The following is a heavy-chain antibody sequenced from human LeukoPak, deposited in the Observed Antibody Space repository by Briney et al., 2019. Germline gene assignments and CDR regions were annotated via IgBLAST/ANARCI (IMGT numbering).Heavy chain of an antibody. J-gene: IGHJ4*02. Sequence: ASVKVSCKASGYTFTSYYMHWVRQAPGQGLEWMGIINPSGGSTSYAQKFQGRVTMTRDTSTSTVYMELSSLRSEDTAVYYCATDALYGSGSYDYFDYWGQGTLVTVSS. CDR1: GYTFTSYY. CDR2: INPSGGST. V-gene: IGHV1-46*01. D-gene: IGHD3-10*01. CDR3: ATDALYGSGSYDYFDY.